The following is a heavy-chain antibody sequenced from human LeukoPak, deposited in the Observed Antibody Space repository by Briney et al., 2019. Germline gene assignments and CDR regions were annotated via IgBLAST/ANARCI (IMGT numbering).Heavy chain of an antibody. CDR2: IYYSGST. CDR3: ARAGDTAMVDY. CDR1: GGSISSGDYL. J-gene: IGHJ4*02. Sequence: SQNLSLKCTVSGGSISSGDYLWRWIRQPPGRGLEWIGYIYYSGSTYYNPSLKSRVTISVDTSKNQFSLKLSSVTAADTAVYYCARAGDTAMVDYWGQGTLVTVSS. V-gene: IGHV4-30-4*08. D-gene: IGHD5-18*01.